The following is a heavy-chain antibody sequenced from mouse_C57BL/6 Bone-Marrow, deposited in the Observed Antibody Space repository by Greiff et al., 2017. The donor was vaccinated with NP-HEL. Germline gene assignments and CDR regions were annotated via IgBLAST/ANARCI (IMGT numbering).Heavy chain of an antibody. CDR1: GYTFTSYW. J-gene: IGHJ1*03. D-gene: IGHD2-5*01. Sequence: QVHVKQPGAELVRPGSSVKLSCKASGYTFTSYWMDWVKQRPGQGLEWIGNIYPSDSETHYNQKFKDKATLTVDKSSSTAYMQLSSLTSEDSAVYYCARYDSNSYWYFDVWGTGTTVTVSS. V-gene: IGHV1-61*01. CDR2: IYPSDSET. CDR3: ARYDSNSYWYFDV.